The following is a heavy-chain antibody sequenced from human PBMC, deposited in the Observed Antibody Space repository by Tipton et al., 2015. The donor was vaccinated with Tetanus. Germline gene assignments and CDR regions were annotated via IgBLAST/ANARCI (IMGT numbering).Heavy chain of an antibody. D-gene: IGHD6-25*01. CDR1: GGTFSDSA. CDR3: ARQRANRADAFDF. J-gene: IGHJ3*01. Sequence: QVQLVQSGAEVKEPGSSVKVSCKTSGGTFSDSALNWVRQAPGQGLEWLGGIIPMFGTKTYSQTFRGRVTITADESTRTAYIELSSRRSGDTAVYYCARQRANRADAFDFWGQGTMVTVSS. CDR2: IIPMFGTK. V-gene: IGHV1-69*01.